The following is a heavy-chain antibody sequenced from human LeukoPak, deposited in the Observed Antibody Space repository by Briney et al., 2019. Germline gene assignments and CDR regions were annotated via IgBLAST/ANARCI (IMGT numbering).Heavy chain of an antibody. Sequence: GGSLRLSCAASGFIFSSYSMNWVRQALGKGLEWVSSLSFVTTYIYYAESVKGRFTISRDNAKNSLYLQMNSLRGEDTAVYFCAKDPGGYYFDYWGQGTVVTVSS. CDR1: GFIFSSYS. CDR3: AKDPGGYYFDY. V-gene: IGHV3-21*01. D-gene: IGHD1-14*01. J-gene: IGHJ4*02. CDR2: LSFVTTYI.